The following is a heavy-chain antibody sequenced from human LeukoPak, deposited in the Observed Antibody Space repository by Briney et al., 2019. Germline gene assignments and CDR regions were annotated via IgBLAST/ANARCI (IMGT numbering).Heavy chain of an antibody. D-gene: IGHD2-2*01. CDR2: MYHSGST. J-gene: IGHJ4*02. CDR3: ATGTSWYYYY. CDR1: GGSISNDKW. Sequence: SETLSLTCAVSGGSISNDKWWSWVRQSPVKGLEWIGEMYHSGSTNYNPSLKSRVTISVDKSNNQFSLKLISATAADTAMYYCATGTSWYYYYWGQGTLVTVSS. V-gene: IGHV4-4*02.